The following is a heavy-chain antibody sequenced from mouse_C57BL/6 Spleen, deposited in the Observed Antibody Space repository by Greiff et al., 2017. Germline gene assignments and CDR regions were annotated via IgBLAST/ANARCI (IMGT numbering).Heavy chain of an antibody. CDR2: ISNGGGST. CDR3: ARHSSFYFDY. CDR1: GFTFSDYY. D-gene: IGHD1-3*01. V-gene: IGHV5-12*01. J-gene: IGHJ2*01. Sequence: EVKLVESGGGLVQPGGSLKLSCAASGFTFSDYYMYWVRQTPEKRLEWVAYISNGGGSTYYPDTVTGRFTISRDTAKNTLYLQMSRLKSEDTAMYYCARHSSFYFDYWGQGTTLTVSS.